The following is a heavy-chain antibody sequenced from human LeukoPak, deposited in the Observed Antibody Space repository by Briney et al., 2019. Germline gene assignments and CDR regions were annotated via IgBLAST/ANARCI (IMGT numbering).Heavy chain of an antibody. CDR1: GYTFTSYY. D-gene: IGHD1-26*01. Sequence: ASVKVSCKPSGYTFTSYYMHLVRQAPGHGLEWMGVIHHSGGSTSYAQKFQSRVTMTRDTSPSTVYMELSSLRSEATAVYYYASRRGGAISYAFDIWGQGRKVTVSS. V-gene: IGHV1-46*01. CDR2: IHHSGGST. CDR3: ASRRGGAISYAFDI. J-gene: IGHJ3*02.